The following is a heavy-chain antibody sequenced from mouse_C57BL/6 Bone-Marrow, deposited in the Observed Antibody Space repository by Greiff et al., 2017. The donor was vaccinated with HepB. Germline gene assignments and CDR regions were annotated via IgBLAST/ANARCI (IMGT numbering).Heavy chain of an antibody. CDR1: GYSITSGYY. V-gene: IGHV3-6*01. D-gene: IGHD4-1*01. Sequence: DVKLQESGPGLVKPSQSLSLTCSVTGYSITSGYYWNWIRQFPGNKLEWMGYISYDGSNNYNPSLKNRISITRDTSKNQFFLKLNSVTTEDTATYYCARDLGYYWGQGTTLTVSS. CDR3: ARDLGYY. J-gene: IGHJ2*01. CDR2: ISYDGSN.